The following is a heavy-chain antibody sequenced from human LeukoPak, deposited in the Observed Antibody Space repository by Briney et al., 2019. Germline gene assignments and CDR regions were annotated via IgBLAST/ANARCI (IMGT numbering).Heavy chain of an antibody. CDR3: ARGPSAFDY. CDR1: GGSISSYY. J-gene: IGHJ4*02. Sequence: SETLSLTCIVSGGSISSYYWSWIRQPPGKGLEWIGEINHSGSTNYNPSLKSRVTISVDTSKNQFSLKLSSVTAADTAVYYCARGPSAFDYWGQGTLVTVSS. CDR2: INHSGST. V-gene: IGHV4-34*01.